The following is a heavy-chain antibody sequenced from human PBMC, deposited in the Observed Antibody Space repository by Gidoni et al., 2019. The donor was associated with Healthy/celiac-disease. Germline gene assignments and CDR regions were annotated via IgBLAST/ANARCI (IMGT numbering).Heavy chain of an antibody. D-gene: IGHD3-10*01. CDR3: ARQGSSGYYYYYGMDV. CDR1: GYSCTRYG. Sequence: EVQLVQSGAEVKKPGESLKISWKGSGYSCTRYGIGWVLQMPGKGLEWMGLIYPGDSDTRYSPSFQGQVTISADKSISTAYLQWSSLKASDTAMYYCARQGSSGYYYYYGMDVWGQGTTVTVSS. J-gene: IGHJ6*02. CDR2: IYPGDSDT. V-gene: IGHV5-51*01.